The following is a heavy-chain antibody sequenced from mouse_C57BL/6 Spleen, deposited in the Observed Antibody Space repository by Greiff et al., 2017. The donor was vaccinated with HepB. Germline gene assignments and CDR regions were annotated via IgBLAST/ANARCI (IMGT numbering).Heavy chain of an antibody. CDR3: ARPLRGYFDV. Sequence: QVQLQQPGAELVKPGASVKMSCKASGYTFTSYWITWVKQRPGQGLEWIGDIYPGSGSTNYNEKFKSKATLTVDTSSSTAYMQLSSLTPEDSAVYYCARPLRGYFDVWGTGTTVTVSS. J-gene: IGHJ1*03. CDR2: IYPGSGST. V-gene: IGHV1-55*01. CDR1: GYTFTSYW.